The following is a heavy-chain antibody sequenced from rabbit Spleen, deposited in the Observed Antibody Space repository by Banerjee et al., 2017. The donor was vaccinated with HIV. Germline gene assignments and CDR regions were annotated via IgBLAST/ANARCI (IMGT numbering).Heavy chain of an antibody. D-gene: IGHD7-1*01. Sequence: QEQLVESGGGLVQPGGSLKLSCKASGFDFSNYGVSWVRQAPGKGLEWIGYIDPVFGSTYYASWVNGRFTISSHNAQNTLYLQLNSLTAADTATYFCARFYAGYGDFGYAAMWGQGTLVTVS. CDR1: GFDFSNYG. J-gene: IGHJ3*01. CDR2: IDPVFGST. CDR3: ARFYAGYGDFGYAAM. V-gene: IGHV1S47*01.